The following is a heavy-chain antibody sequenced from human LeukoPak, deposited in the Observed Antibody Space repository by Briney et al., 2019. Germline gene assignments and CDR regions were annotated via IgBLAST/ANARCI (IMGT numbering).Heavy chain of an antibody. J-gene: IGHJ4*02. CDR1: GGSFSGYY. V-gene: IGHV4-59*01. Sequence: SETLSLTCAVYGGSFSGYYWSWIRQPPGKGLEWIGYIYYSGSTNYNPSLKSRVTISVDTSKNQFSLKLSSVTAADTAVYYCARGWFREPHYYFDYWGQGTLVTVSS. D-gene: IGHD3-10*01. CDR2: IYYSGST. CDR3: ARGWFREPHYYFDY.